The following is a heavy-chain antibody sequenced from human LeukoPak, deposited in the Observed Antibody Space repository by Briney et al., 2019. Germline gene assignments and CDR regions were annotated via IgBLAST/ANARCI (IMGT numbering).Heavy chain of an antibody. CDR1: GGSFSGFD. CDR2: INHSGST. Sequence: SETLFLTCAVYGGSFSGFDWTWIRQPPGKGLEWIGEINHSGSTKYNPSLKSRVAISMDTPKNQFSLKLSSVTAADTAVYYCARDALYSSSWNGRWFDPWGQGTLVTVSS. J-gene: IGHJ5*02. CDR3: ARDALYSSSWNGRWFDP. V-gene: IGHV4-34*01. D-gene: IGHD6-13*01.